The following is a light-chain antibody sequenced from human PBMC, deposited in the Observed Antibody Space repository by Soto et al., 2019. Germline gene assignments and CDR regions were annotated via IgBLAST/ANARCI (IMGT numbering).Light chain of an antibody. CDR2: GAS. Sequence: EIVLTQSPGTLSSSPGERATLSCRASQSVSSSPLAWYQQKPGQAPRLLIYGASSRATGIPDRFSGSGSGTDFTLTISRLEPEDVAVYFSQQYGDSPMYTFGQGTKLEI. CDR1: QSVSSSP. J-gene: IGKJ2*01. V-gene: IGKV3-20*01. CDR3: QQYGDSPMYT.